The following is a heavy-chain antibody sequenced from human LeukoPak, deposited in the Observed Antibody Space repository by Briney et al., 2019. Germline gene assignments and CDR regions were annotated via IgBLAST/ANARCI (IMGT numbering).Heavy chain of an antibody. CDR1: GGSISSGGYY. CDR2: IYYSGST. D-gene: IGHD1-26*01. V-gene: IGHV4-31*03. Sequence: SQTLTLTCTVSGGSISSGGYYWSWIRQHPGKGLEWIGYIYYSGSTYYNPSLKSRVTISVDTSKNQFSLKLSSVTAADTAVYYCARIKYSGSYSYYFDYWGQGTLVTVSS. J-gene: IGHJ4*02. CDR3: ARIKYSGSYSYYFDY.